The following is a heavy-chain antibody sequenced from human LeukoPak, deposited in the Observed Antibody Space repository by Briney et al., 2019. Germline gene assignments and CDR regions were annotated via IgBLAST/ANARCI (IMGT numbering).Heavy chain of an antibody. Sequence: ASVKVSCKASGYTFTSYGISWVRQDPGQGIEWMGLNSAYNGNTNYAQKLQGRVTMTTDTSTSTAYMELRSLRSDDTAVYYCARAALRTNGYSGYDLNYYFDYWGQGTLVTVSS. CDR1: GYTFTSYG. J-gene: IGHJ4*02. CDR3: ARAALRTNGYSGYDLNYYFDY. V-gene: IGHV1-18*01. CDR2: NSAYNGNT. D-gene: IGHD5-12*01.